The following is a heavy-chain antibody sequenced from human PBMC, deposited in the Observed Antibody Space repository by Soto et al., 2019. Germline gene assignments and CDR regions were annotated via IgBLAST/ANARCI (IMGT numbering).Heavy chain of an antibody. CDR1: GYSLSNSS. J-gene: IGHJ4*01. D-gene: IGHD3-22*01. CDR2: INAGNGNT. CDR3: ASPRSSGYDY. V-gene: IGHV1-3*01. Sequence: QVQLVQSGAEVRKPGASVKVSCKASGYSLSNSSIHWMRQAPGQRLEWMGWINAGNGNTMYSQKFQDRVTITRDTSASTAYMDLSSLRSEDTAVYYCASPRSSGYDYWGHGTLVTVS.